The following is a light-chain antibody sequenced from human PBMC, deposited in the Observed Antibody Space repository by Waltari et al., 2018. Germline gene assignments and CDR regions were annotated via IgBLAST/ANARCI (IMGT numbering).Light chain of an antibody. CDR1: NLEDTY. J-gene: IGLJ2*01. V-gene: IGLV3-1*01. CDR2: QDT. Sequence: SHELTQTPSMSVSPGQTASITTSGHNLEDTYVWRYPQNPGTSPVLVIYQDTKRPSGIPERFSGYKLGKKANLNSSGNQAMDEADYDCEEGDRRNANVIFGGGTKRTVI. CDR3: EEGDRRNANVI.